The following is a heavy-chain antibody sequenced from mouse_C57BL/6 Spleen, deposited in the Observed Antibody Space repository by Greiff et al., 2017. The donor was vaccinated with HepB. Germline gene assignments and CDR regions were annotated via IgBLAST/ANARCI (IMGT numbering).Heavy chain of an antibody. CDR2: IWSDGST. D-gene: IGHD2-1*01. CDR1: GFSLTSYG. V-gene: IGHV2-6-1*01. J-gene: IGHJ4*01. CDR3: ARHQGNRGYYAMDY. Sequence: QVQLKESGPGLVAPSQSLSITCTVSGFSLTSYGVHWVRQPPGKGLEWLVVIWSDGSTTYNSALKSRLSISKDNSKSQVFLKMNSLQTDDTAMYYCARHQGNRGYYAMDYWGQGTSVTVSS.